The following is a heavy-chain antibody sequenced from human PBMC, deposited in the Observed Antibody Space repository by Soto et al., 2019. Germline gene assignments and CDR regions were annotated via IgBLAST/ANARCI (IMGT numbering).Heavy chain of an antibody. J-gene: IGHJ6*02. Sequence: QVQLQESGPGLVKPSETLSLTCTVSGGSVSSGSYYWSWIRQPPGKGLEWIGYIYYSGRTNYNPSLKSRVTISVDTSKNQFSLKLSSVTAADTAVYYCARSIAVAGTDYYGMDVWGQGTTVTVSS. CDR1: GGSVSSGSYY. D-gene: IGHD6-19*01. V-gene: IGHV4-61*01. CDR2: IYYSGRT. CDR3: ARSIAVAGTDYYGMDV.